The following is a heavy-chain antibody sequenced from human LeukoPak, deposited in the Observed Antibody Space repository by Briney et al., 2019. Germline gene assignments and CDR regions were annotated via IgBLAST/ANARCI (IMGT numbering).Heavy chain of an antibody. CDR1: GFTFSTYG. Sequence: GGSLRLSCAASGFTFSTYGMQWVRQAPGKGLEWVALISFDGSKKYYADSAKGRFTISRDNSKNTLFLQMNSLRPEDTAVYYCAKDQKGDNNYYEGTGYPLRCDTDYWGQGTLVTVSS. V-gene: IGHV3-30*18. CDR2: ISFDGSKK. J-gene: IGHJ4*02. D-gene: IGHD3-22*01. CDR3: AKDQKGDNNYYEGTGYPLRCDTDY.